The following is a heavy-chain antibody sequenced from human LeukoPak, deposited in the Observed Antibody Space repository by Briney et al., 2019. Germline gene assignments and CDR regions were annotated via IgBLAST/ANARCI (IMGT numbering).Heavy chain of an antibody. CDR3: AREYSTSSEGDYFDY. CDR2: IYHSGST. V-gene: IGHV4-59*01. Sequence: SETLSLTCTVSGASITTYYWTWIRQPPGKGLEWIGYIYHSGSTNYNPSLQRRVTISLDTSRNQFSLRLSSVTAADTAVYFCAREYSTSSEGDYFDYWGQGSLVTVSS. J-gene: IGHJ4*02. CDR1: GASITTYY. D-gene: IGHD6-6*01.